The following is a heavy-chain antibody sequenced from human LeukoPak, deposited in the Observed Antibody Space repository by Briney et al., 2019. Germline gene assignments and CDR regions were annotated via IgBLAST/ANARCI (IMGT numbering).Heavy chain of an antibody. V-gene: IGHV3-30*18. CDR3: AKEWELLGHFDY. CDR1: GFTFSSYG. J-gene: IGHJ4*02. D-gene: IGHD1-26*01. Sequence: PGGSLRLSCAASGFTFSSYGMHWVRQAPGKGLEWVAVISYDGSNKYYADSVKGRFTISRDNSKNTLYLQMNSLRAEDTAVYYCAKEWELLGHFDYWGQGTLVTVSS. CDR2: ISYDGSNK.